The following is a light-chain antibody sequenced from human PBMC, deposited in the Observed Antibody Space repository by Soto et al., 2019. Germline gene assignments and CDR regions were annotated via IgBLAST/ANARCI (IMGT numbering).Light chain of an antibody. V-gene: IGKV1-8*01. J-gene: IGKJ4*01. CDR1: QGISSY. CDR3: QKYYSYPPA. Sequence: AIRMTQSPSSLSASTGDRVTINCRASQGISSYLAWYQQKPGKAPKRLIYAASTLQRGVPSRFSGSGSGTDFTLTISCLQSEDFATYYCQKYYSYPPAFGGGTKVEIK. CDR2: AAS.